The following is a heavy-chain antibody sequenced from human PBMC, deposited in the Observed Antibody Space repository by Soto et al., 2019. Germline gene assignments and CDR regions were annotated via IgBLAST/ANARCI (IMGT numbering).Heavy chain of an antibody. CDR2: ISGSGGST. D-gene: IGHD2-2*01. CDR1: GFTFSSYA. J-gene: IGHJ4*02. V-gene: IGHV3-23*01. CDR3: AKDRMTICVSYFDY. Sequence: EVQLLESGGGLVQPGGSLRLSCAASGFTFSSYAMSWVRQAPGKGLEWVSAISGSGGSTYYADSVKGRFTISRDNSKKRVYLQMNTLRAEATAVYYCAKDRMTICVSYFDYWGQGTLVTVSS.